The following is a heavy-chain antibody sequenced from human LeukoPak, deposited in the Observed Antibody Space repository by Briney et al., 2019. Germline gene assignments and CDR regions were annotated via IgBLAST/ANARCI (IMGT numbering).Heavy chain of an antibody. Sequence: RASVKVSCKASGYTFSGYCMHWVRQAPGQGLEWMGWIKANSGGTKYAQKFQGRVTMTRDTSISTAYMELSRLRSDDTAVYYCARGEPGTDYYYYDMDVWGKGTTVTISS. J-gene: IGHJ6*03. CDR2: IKANSGGT. CDR1: GYTFSGYC. CDR3: ARGEPGTDYYYYDMDV. D-gene: IGHD1-26*01. V-gene: IGHV1-2*02.